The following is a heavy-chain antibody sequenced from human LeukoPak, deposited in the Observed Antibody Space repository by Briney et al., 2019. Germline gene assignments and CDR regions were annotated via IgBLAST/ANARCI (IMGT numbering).Heavy chain of an antibody. D-gene: IGHD3-16*01. CDR1: GFTFSSYA. CDR3: TPDRWGADY. CDR2: IKSKTDGGTT. Sequence: GGSLRLSCAASGFTFSSYAMSWVRQAPGKGLEWVGRIKSKTDGGTTDYAAPVKGRFTISRDDSKNTLYLQMNSLKTEDTAVYYCTPDRWGADYWGQGTLVTVSS. V-gene: IGHV3-15*01. J-gene: IGHJ4*02.